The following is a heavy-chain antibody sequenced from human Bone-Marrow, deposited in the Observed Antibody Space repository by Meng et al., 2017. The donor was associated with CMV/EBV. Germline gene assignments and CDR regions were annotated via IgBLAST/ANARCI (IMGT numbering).Heavy chain of an antibody. Sequence: ASVKVSCKASGYTFTSYYMHWVRQAPGQGLEWMGIINPSGGSTTYAQKFQGRVTMTRDTSTSTVYMELRSLRFEDTAVYYCASLGGTGGGAMDVWGQGTTVTVSS. CDR1: GYTFTSYY. CDR3: ASLGGTGGGAMDV. J-gene: IGHJ6*02. D-gene: IGHD3-16*01. V-gene: IGHV1-46*01. CDR2: INPSGGST.